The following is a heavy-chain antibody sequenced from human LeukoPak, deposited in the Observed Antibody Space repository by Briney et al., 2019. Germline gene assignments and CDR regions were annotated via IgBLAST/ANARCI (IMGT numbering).Heavy chain of an antibody. D-gene: IGHD6-13*01. J-gene: IGHJ4*02. CDR3: ARTRGYSSRGDFDY. CDR1: GGSISSSSYY. CDR2: IYYSGST. V-gene: IGHV4-39*01. Sequence: SETLSLTCTVSGGSISSSSYYWGWIRQPPGKGLEWIGSIYYSGSTYYNPSLKSRVTISVDTSKNQFSLKLSSVTAADTAVYYCARTRGYSSRGDFDYWGQGTLVTVSS.